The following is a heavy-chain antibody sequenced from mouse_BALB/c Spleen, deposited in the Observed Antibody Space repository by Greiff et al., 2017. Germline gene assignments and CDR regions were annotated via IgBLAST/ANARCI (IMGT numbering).Heavy chain of an antibody. CDR1: GFTFNTYA. CDR2: IRSKSNNYAT. D-gene: IGHD2-1*01. CDR3: VRQGVYGNYEY. V-gene: IGHV10-1*02. J-gene: IGHJ3*01. Sequence: EVKLMESGGGLVQPKGSLKLSCAASGFTFNTYAMNWVRQAPGKGLEWVARIRSKSNNYATYYADSVKDRFTISRDDSQSMLYLQMNNLKTEDTAMYYCVRQGVYGNYEYWGQGTLVTVSA.